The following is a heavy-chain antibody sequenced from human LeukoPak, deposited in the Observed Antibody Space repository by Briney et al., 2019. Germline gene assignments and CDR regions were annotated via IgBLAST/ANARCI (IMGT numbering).Heavy chain of an antibody. Sequence: PSETLSLTCTVSGGSISSYYWSWIRQPPGEGLEWIGYIYYSGSTNYNPSLKSRVTISVDTSKNQFSLKLSSVTAADTAVYYCARAGYSSGAGYWGQGTLVTVSS. V-gene: IGHV4-59*01. D-gene: IGHD6-19*01. J-gene: IGHJ4*02. CDR1: GGSISSYY. CDR3: ARAGYSSGAGY. CDR2: IYYSGST.